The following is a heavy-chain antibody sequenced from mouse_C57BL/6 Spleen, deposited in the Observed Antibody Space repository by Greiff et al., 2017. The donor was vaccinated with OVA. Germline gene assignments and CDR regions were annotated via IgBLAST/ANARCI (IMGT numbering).Heavy chain of an antibody. V-gene: IGHV1-36*01. CDR2: VYPYDGGT. D-gene: IGHD1-1*01. CDR1: GFTFTDYY. J-gene: IGHJ1*03. CDR3: ARSGNAHSYCSSYRYFDV. Sequence: EVQLQQSGPVLVKPGPSVKISCKASGFTFTDYYMHWVKQSHGKSLEWIGLVYPYDGGTSYNQKFKGKATLTVDTSSSTAYIELNCLTSECSAVYYCARSGNAHSYCSSYRYFDVWGTGTTVTVSS.